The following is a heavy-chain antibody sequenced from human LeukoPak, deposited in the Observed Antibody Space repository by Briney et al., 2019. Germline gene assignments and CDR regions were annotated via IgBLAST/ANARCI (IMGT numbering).Heavy chain of an antibody. CDR2: IYYSGST. Sequence: SETLSLTCTVSGGSISSSSYYWGWIRQPPGKGLEWIGYIYYSGSTNCNPSLKSRVTISVDTSKSQFSLKLSSVSAADTAVYYCAREGDFWSGLRGFDYWGQGTLVTVSS. CDR1: GGSISSSSYY. D-gene: IGHD3-3*01. CDR3: AREGDFWSGLRGFDY. J-gene: IGHJ4*02. V-gene: IGHV4-61*01.